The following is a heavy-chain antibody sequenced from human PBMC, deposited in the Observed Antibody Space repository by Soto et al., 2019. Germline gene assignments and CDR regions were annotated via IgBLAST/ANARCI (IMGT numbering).Heavy chain of an antibody. V-gene: IGHV4-31*03. CDR3: AREMDGDYAGDAFDI. J-gene: IGHJ3*02. Sequence: QVQLQESGPGLVKPSQTLSLTCTVSGGSISSGGYYWSWIRQHPGKGLEWIGYIYYSGSTYYYPSLKSRVTISVDTSKNQFSLKLSSVTAADTAVYYCAREMDGDYAGDAFDIWGQGTMVTVSS. CDR1: GGSISSGGYY. CDR2: IYYSGST. D-gene: IGHD4-17*01.